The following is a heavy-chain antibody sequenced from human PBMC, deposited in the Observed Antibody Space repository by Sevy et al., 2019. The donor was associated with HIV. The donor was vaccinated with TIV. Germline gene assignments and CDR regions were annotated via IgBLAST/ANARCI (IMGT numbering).Heavy chain of an antibody. J-gene: IGHJ4*02. Sequence: GGSLRLSCGVSGFTFSSYAMTWVRQPPGKGLEWVSIISGSGATTSYADSVKGRFTISRDNSKNALYLQMNSLGAEDTAVYYCATLRSGVLKPPCYFDYWGQGTLVTASS. CDR3: ATLRSGVLKPPCYFDY. D-gene: IGHD3-10*01. CDR2: ISGSGATT. CDR1: GFTFSSYA. V-gene: IGHV3-23*01.